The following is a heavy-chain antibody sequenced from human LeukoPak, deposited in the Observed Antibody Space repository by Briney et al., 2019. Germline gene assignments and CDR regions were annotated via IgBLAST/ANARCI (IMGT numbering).Heavy chain of an antibody. J-gene: IGHJ5*02. V-gene: IGHV4-31*03. CDR1: GGSISSGGYY. D-gene: IGHD3-3*01. CDR2: IYYSGST. CDR3: ARSELRFLESLLPSWFDP. Sequence: SETLSLTCTVSGGSISSGGYYWSWIRQHPGKGLEWIGYIYYSGSTYYNPSLKSRVTISVDTSKNQFSLKLSSVTAADTAVYYCARSELRFLESLLPSWFDPWGQGTLVTVSS.